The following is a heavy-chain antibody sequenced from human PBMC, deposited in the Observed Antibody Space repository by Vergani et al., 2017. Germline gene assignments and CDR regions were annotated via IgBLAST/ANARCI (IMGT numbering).Heavy chain of an antibody. CDR2: IYYSGST. CDR1: GGSVSSGSYY. V-gene: IGHV4-61*01. Sequence: QVQLQESGPGLVKPSETLSLTCTVSGGSVSSGSYYWSWIRQPPGKGLEWIGYIYYSGSTNYNPALKSRGTISVDTSKNQFSLKLSSVTAADTAVYYCAGGAPATYDYWGQGTLVTVSS. D-gene: IGHD1-26*01. J-gene: IGHJ4*02. CDR3: AGGAPATYDY.